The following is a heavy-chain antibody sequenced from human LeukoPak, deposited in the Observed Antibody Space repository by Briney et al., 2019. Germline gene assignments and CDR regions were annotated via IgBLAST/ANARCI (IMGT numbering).Heavy chain of an antibody. CDR3: ARKVRTGDTSGGMDV. CDR1: GFTFSTYS. D-gene: IGHD3-10*01. V-gene: IGHV3-48*04. J-gene: IGHJ6*02. CDR2: ISSGSTTI. Sequence: PGGSLRLSCAASGFTFSTYSMNWVRRAPGKGLEWISYISSGSTTIYYVDSVKGRFTISRDNARNSLYLQMNSLRAEDTALYYCARKVRTGDTSGGMDVWGQGTTVTVSS.